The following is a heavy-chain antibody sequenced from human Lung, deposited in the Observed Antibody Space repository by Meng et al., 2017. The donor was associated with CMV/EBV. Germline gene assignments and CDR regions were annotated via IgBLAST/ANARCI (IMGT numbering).Heavy chain of an antibody. D-gene: IGHD3-9*01. CDR3: ARDWECLDRSDVFDI. CDR1: GYTLTNYY. CDR2: VGGCDGDT. Sequence: ASXXVSXKASGYTLTNYYIHWVRQAPGQGLEWMGWVGGCDGDTNYAPELQGRVTMTTDTSTNTVYMELRSLRSDDTAVYYCARDWECLDRSDVFDIWGQGTXVTVSS. J-gene: IGHJ3*02. V-gene: IGHV1-18*01.